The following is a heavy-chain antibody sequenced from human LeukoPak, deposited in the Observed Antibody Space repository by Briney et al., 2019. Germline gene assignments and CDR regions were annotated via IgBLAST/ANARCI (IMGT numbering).Heavy chain of an antibody. CDR2: TYYRSKWYN. CDR3: AAGHNFDH. J-gene: IGHJ4*02. Sequence: SQTLSLACAISGDSVSSNSATWNWIRQSPSRGLEWLGRTYYRSKWYNEYAVSVRSRITINSDTSKNQFSLQLNSVTPEDTAVYFCAAGHNFDHWGRGTLVTVPS. V-gene: IGHV6-1*01. CDR1: GDSVSSNSAT. D-gene: IGHD6-19*01.